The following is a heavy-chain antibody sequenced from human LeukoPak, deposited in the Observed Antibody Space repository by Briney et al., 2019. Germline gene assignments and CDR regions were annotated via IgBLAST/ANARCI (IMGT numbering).Heavy chain of an antibody. CDR2: MNPNSGNT. D-gene: IGHD3-9*01. V-gene: IGHV1-8*01. CDR1: GYTFTSYD. J-gene: IGHJ5*02. Sequence: ASVKVSCKASGYTFTSYDINWVRQATGQGLEWMGWMNPNSGNTGYAQKFQGRVTMTRNTSISTAYMELSSLRSEDTAVYYCARTPYDILTGYYTSWFDPWGQGTLVTVSS. CDR3: ARTPYDILTGYYTSWFDP.